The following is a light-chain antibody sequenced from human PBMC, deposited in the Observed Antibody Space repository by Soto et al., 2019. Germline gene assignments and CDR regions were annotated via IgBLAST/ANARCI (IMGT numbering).Light chain of an antibody. J-gene: IGLJ1*01. V-gene: IGLV2-14*01. CDR2: AVT. Sequence: QSALTQTASVSGSPGQSITISCTGTSSDVGGYNYVSWYQQHPGKAPKLMIYAVTDRPSGVSSRFSGSKSGNTASLTISGLKAEDEADYYCSSYTSSSTLFGTGTKVTVL. CDR1: SSDVGGYNY. CDR3: SSYTSSSTL.